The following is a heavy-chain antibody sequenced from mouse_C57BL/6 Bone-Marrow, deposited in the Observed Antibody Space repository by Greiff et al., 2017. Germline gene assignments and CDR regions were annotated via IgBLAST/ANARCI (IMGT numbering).Heavy chain of an antibody. Sequence: VQLQQPGPELVKPGASVKISCKASGYAFSSSWMNWVKQRPGKGLEWIGRIYPGDGDTNYNGKIKGKATLTADTSSSTAYMQLSSLTSEDSAVYFCARWDGYAYWGQGTLVTVSA. CDR1: GYAFSSSW. CDR2: IYPGDGDT. D-gene: IGHD2-3*01. J-gene: IGHJ3*01. V-gene: IGHV1-82*01. CDR3: ARWDGYAY.